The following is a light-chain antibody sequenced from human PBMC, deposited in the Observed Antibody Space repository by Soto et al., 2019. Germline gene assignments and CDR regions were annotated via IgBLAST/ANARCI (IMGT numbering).Light chain of an antibody. CDR3: ENWDSNTGV. J-gene: IGLJ3*02. Sequence: QLVLTQSSSASASLGSSVKLTCTLNSGHSSHIIAWHQQQQGQAPRYLMKVEGGGNYNKGSGVPDCFSGSSSGADRYLTIANHQEDDDADYYCENWDSNTGVFGEGTKLTVL. CDR1: SGHSSHI. CDR2: VEGGGNY. V-gene: IGLV4-60*01.